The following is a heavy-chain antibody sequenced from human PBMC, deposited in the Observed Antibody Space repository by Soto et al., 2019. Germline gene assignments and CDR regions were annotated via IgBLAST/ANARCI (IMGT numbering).Heavy chain of an antibody. V-gene: IGHV3-9*01. J-gene: IGHJ3*02. Sequence: EVQLVESGGGLVQPGRSLRLSCAASGFTFDDYAMHWVRQAPGKGLEWVSGISWNSGSIGYADSVKGRFTISRDNAKNSLYLQMNSLRAEDTALYYCAKDMGSSSWYSTNDAFDIWSQGTMVTVSS. CDR3: AKDMGSSSWYSTNDAFDI. CDR2: ISWNSGSI. CDR1: GFTFDDYA. D-gene: IGHD6-13*01.